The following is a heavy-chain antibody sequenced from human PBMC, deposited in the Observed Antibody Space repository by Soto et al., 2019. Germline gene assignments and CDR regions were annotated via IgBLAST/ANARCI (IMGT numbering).Heavy chain of an antibody. Sequence: SETLSLTCTVSGGSISSSSYYWGWIRQPPGKGLEWIGSIYYSGSTYYNPSLKSRVTISVDTSKNQFSLKLSSVTAADTAVYYCARPGINGAPPHNWFDPWGQGTLVTVSS. J-gene: IGHJ5*02. V-gene: IGHV4-39*01. D-gene: IGHD2-8*01. CDR1: GGSISSSSYY. CDR3: ARPGINGAPPHNWFDP. CDR2: IYYSGST.